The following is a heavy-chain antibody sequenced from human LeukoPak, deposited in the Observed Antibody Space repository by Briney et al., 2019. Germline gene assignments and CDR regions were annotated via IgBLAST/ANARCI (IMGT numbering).Heavy chain of an antibody. CDR3: ARTMVRGVITSSFDF. CDR2: IYPSDSDT. Sequence: GESLKLSRKGAGYSFTSYWIGWLRQMPGKGLEWMGIIYPSDSDTRYSPSFQGQVTISADKSISTAYLQWSSLKASDTAMYYCARTMVRGVITSSFDFWGQGTLVTVSS. J-gene: IGHJ4*02. D-gene: IGHD3-10*01. CDR1: GYSFTSYW. V-gene: IGHV5-51*01.